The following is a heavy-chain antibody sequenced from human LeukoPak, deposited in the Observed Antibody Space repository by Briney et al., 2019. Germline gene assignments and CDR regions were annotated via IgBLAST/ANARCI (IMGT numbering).Heavy chain of an antibody. D-gene: IGHD3-10*01. J-gene: IGHJ6*02. Sequence: ASVKVSCKVSGYTLTELSMHWVRQAPGKGLEWMGGFDPEDGETIYAQKFQGRVTMTEDTSTDTAYMELSSLRSEDTAVYYCATETITMVRGVIIKIPGYYYYYGMDVWGQGTTVTVSS. V-gene: IGHV1-24*01. CDR1: GYTLTELS. CDR2: FDPEDGET. CDR3: ATETITMVRGVIIKIPGYYYYYGMDV.